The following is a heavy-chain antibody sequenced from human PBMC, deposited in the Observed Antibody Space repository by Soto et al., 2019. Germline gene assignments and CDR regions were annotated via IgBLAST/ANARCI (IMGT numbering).Heavy chain of an antibody. CDR3: ARVLYYYGMDV. CDR2: IYHSGST. CDR1: GGCISSGGYS. Sequence: QLQLQESGSGLVKPSQTLSLTCAVSGGCISSGGYSWSWIRQPPGKGLEWIGYIYHSGSTYYNPSLKSRVTMSVDTSKNQFSLKLSSVTAAVTAVYYCARVLYYYGMDVWGQGTTVTVSS. J-gene: IGHJ6*02. V-gene: IGHV4-30-2*01.